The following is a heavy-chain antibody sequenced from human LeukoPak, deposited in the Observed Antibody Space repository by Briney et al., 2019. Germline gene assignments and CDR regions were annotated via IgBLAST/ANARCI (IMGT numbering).Heavy chain of an antibody. V-gene: IGHV1-2*02. D-gene: IGHD3-10*01. CDR1: GYTFTGYY. CDR2: INPNSGGT. J-gene: IGHJ4*02. CDR3: ARDRPLDADDYYGFYYFDY. Sequence: ASVKVSCKASGYTFTGYYMHWVRQAPGQGLEWMGWINPNSGGTNHAQKFQGRVTMTRDTSISTAYMELSRLRSNDTAVYYCARDRPLDADDYYGFYYFDYWGQGTLVTVSS.